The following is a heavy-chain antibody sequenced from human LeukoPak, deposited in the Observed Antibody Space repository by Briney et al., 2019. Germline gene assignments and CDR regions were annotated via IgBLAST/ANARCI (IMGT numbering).Heavy chain of an antibody. D-gene: IGHD2-2*01. CDR2: INPNSGDT. CDR1: GYTFTAYY. Sequence: ASVKVSCKPSGYTFTAYYVHFVRQAPGQGLEWMGWINPNSGDTKYAQNFQDRVTMTWDTSVSTAYMELSSLKSDDTAVYYCASKGDGFCSSSHCQGALDFWGQGSMVTVSS. V-gene: IGHV1-2*02. CDR3: ASKGDGFCSSSHCQGALDF. J-gene: IGHJ3*01.